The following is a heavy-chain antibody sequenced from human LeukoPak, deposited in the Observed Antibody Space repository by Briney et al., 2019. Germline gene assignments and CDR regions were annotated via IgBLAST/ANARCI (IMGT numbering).Heavy chain of an antibody. D-gene: IGHD3-22*01. CDR1: GFTFSIYA. J-gene: IGHJ4*02. Sequence: GGSLRLSCAASGFTFSIYAMSWVRQAPGKGLQWVSSITSRGESTWYVDSVKGRFTITRDNSENTLYLQTHSLRAEDTAVYYCARDRPNYYGSDGHYYRRDGDYWGRGTLVSVSS. CDR2: ITSRGEST. CDR3: ARDRPNYYGSDGHYYRRDGDY. V-gene: IGHV3-23*01.